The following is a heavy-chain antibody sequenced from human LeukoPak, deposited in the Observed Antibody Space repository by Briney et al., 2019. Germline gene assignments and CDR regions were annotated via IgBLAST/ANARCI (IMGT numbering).Heavy chain of an antibody. CDR1: GFTFSSYS. D-gene: IGHD3-10*01. CDR2: ISSSSSYI. Sequence: PGGSLRLSCAASGFTFSSYSMNWVRQAPGKGLEWVSSISSSSSYIYYADSVKGRFTTSRDNAKNSLYLQMNSLRAEDTAVYYCARDHDMVQGVPLDYWGQGTLVTVSS. J-gene: IGHJ4*02. CDR3: ARDHDMVQGVPLDY. V-gene: IGHV3-21*01.